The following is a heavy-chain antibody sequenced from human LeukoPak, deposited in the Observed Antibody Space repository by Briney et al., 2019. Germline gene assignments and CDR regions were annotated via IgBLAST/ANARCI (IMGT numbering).Heavy chain of an antibody. V-gene: IGHV5-51*01. Sequence: GESLKISCMASGYTFTKSWIGWVRQRPGRGLEWLGIIYPEDSDTRYSPPFRGQVTISVDQAINTAYLQWSSLKSSDTATYYCARQTRADGYIYFDTWGQGVLVSVSS. CDR1: GYTFTKSW. CDR3: ARQTRADGYIYFDT. CDR2: IYPEDSDT. D-gene: IGHD5-24*01. J-gene: IGHJ4*02.